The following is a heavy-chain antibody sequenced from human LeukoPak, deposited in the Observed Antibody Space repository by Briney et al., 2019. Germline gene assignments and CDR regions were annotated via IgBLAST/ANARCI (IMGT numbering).Heavy chain of an antibody. CDR2: INHSGST. D-gene: IGHD3-22*01. CDR1: GGSFSGYY. CDR3: ARDLYDSSGYYKGVDY. Sequence: SETLSLTCAVYGGSFSGYYWSWIRQPPGKGLEWIGEINHSGSTNYNPSLKSRVTISVDTSKNQFSLKLSSVTAADTAVYYCARDLYDSSGYYKGVDYWGQGTLVTVSS. V-gene: IGHV4-34*01. J-gene: IGHJ4*02.